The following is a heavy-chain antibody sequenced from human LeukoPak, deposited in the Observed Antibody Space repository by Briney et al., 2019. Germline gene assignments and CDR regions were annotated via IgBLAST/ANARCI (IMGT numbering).Heavy chain of an antibody. CDR1: GFTLSNYW. J-gene: IGHJ4*02. D-gene: IGHD2/OR15-2a*01. V-gene: IGHV3-7*01. CDR2: INQDGSEK. CDR3: ARNRGCDY. Sequence: AGSLTLSCAASGFTLSNYWMSWVRQAPGKGLEWVANINQDGSEKYYVDSVKGRFTISRDKAKNSLYLQMNSLRAEDTAVYYCARNRGCDYWGQGTLVTVSS.